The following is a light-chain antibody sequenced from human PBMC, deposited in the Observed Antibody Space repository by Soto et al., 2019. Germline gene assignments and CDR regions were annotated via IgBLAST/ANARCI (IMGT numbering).Light chain of an antibody. CDR3: QQYGRSQRT. V-gene: IGKV3-20*01. J-gene: IGKJ1*01. CDR2: DAS. CDR1: KSFSHSY. Sequence: IVFSPFTNTQTFSPGERTTRSFKASKSFSHSYLAWYQQKPGQAPRLLIFDASRRATGIPDRFSGSGSGTEFTLIINRLEPEDFAVYYCQQYGRSQRTFGQGTKVDIK.